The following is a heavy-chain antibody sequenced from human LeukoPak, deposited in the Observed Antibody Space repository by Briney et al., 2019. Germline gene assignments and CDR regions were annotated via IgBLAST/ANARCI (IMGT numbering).Heavy chain of an antibody. J-gene: IGHJ6*03. V-gene: IGHV1-8*01. CDR1: GYTFTSYD. CDR3: ARGPSYYDSSGYYQDVNYYYYYYMDV. D-gene: IGHD3-22*01. Sequence: ASVKVSRKASGYTFTSYDINWVRQATGQGLEWMGWMNPNSGNTGYAQKFQGRVTMTRNTSISTAYMELSSLRSEDTAVYYCARGPSYYDSSGYYQDVNYYYYYYMDVWGKGTTVTISS. CDR2: MNPNSGNT.